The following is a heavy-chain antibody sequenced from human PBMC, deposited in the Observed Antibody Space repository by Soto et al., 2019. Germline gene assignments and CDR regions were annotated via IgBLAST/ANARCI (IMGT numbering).Heavy chain of an antibody. J-gene: IGHJ4*02. D-gene: IGHD3-3*01. Sequence: PSETLSLTCTVSGGSISSYYWSWIRQPPGKGLEWIGYIYYSGSTNYNPSLKSRVTISVDTSKNQFSLKLSSVTAADTAVYYCARHQVVFGVVIPLDYWGQGTLVTVSS. V-gene: IGHV4-59*08. CDR2: IYYSGST. CDR3: ARHQVVFGVVIPLDY. CDR1: GGSISSYY.